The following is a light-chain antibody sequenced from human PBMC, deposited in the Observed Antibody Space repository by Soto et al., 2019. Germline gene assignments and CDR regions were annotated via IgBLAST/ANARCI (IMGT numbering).Light chain of an antibody. CDR3: SSYTRSSTLV. Sequence: QSALTQPPSVSGSPGQSVTISCTGTSSDVGYYDRVSWYQQAPGTTPKLIIYEVTNRPSGVPDRFSGSKSDNTASLTISGVLPEDEADYYCSSYTRSSTLVFGGGTKLTVL. CDR1: SSDVGYYDR. J-gene: IGLJ2*01. V-gene: IGLV2-18*02. CDR2: EVT.